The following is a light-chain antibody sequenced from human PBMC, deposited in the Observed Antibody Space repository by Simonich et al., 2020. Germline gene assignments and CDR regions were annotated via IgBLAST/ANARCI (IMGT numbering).Light chain of an antibody. CDR2: DVS. Sequence: QSALTQPPSASGSPGQSVTISCTGTRSDVGGYNYVSWYQQHPGKAPKLMIYDVSKRPSGVSNRFSGSKSGNTASLTISGLQAEDEADYYCSSYTSSSTWVFGGGTKLTVL. CDR1: RSDVGGYNY. CDR3: SSYTSSSTWV. J-gene: IGLJ3*02. V-gene: IGLV2-14*01.